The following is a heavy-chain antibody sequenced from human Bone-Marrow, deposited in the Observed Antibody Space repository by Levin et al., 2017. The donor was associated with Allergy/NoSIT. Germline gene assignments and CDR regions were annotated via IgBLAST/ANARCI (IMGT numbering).Heavy chain of an antibody. CDR3: ARNWACSFEC. V-gene: IGHV3-7*02. CDR2: INRDGGDG. CDR1: GFTFSGYW. Sequence: ASVKVSCASSGFTFSGYWMAWVRQAPGKGLEWVANINRDGGDGYYVDSVQGRFTISRDNARNSLDLQMNSLRVEDTAVYYCARNWACSFECCGQGALVTFSS. J-gene: IGHJ4*02. D-gene: IGHD2-8*01.